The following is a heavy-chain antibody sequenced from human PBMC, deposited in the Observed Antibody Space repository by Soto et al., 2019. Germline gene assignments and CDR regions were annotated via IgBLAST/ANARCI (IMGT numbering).Heavy chain of an antibody. D-gene: IGHD3-22*01. CDR2: IYYSGST. CDR3: ARDPRGYDSSGYYYGY. CDR1: VGSSSSGGYY. J-gene: IGHJ4*02. Sequence: TAETLSLTCTVSVGSSSSGGYYWIWIRHHPGKGLEWIGYIYYSGSTYYNPSLKSRVTISVDTSKNQFSLKLSSVTAADTAVYYCARDPRGYDSSGYYYGYWGQGTLVTVSS. V-gene: IGHV4-31*03.